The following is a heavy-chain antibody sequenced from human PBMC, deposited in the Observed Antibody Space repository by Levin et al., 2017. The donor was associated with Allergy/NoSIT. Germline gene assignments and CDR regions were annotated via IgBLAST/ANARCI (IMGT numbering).Heavy chain of an antibody. CDR1: GFTFSSYE. Sequence: GGSLRLSCAASGFTFSSYEMNWVRQAPGKGLEWVSYISSSGSTIYYADSVKGRFTISRDNAKNSLYLQMNSLRAEDTAVYYCARDSLRGINYESSGPNDYWGQGTLVTVSS. V-gene: IGHV3-48*03. D-gene: IGHD3-22*01. CDR3: ARDSLRGINYESSGPNDY. J-gene: IGHJ4*02. CDR2: ISSSGSTI.